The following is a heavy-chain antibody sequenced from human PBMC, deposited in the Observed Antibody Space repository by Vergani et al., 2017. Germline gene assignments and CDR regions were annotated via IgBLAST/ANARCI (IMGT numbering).Heavy chain of an antibody. CDR2: INWNGGSS. CDR3: VRDQVTMRRGSDALDI. CDR1: GFTFDDYA. V-gene: IGHV3-20*04. J-gene: IGHJ3*02. Sequence: EVQLVESGGGVVRPGGSLRLSCAASGFTFDDYAMSWVRQAPGKGLEWVSSINWNGGSSGSADSVKGRFTISRDDYKSIAYLQMNNLQTEDTAMYYCVRDQVTMRRGSDALDIWGQGTMVTVSS. D-gene: IGHD3-10*01.